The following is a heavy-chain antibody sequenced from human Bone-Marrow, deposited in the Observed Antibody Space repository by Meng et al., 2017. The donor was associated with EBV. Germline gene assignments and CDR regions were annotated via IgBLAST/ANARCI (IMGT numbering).Heavy chain of an antibody. J-gene: IGHJ5*02. V-gene: IGHV2-5*02. CDR2: ISCDDYR. CDR1: GCSILTSRVG. D-gene: IGHD4-17*01. Sequence: TLKESATTMVKHTQTLTQTCSFAGCSILTSRVGGGWRRQPPRTALECLALISCDDYRRYSPSLKRMLTIPKDTSKTRVVLTMISMNPVDTATYYCAHKKYAGYGEIWFDPWGQGTLVAVSS. CDR3: AHKKYAGYGEIWFDP.